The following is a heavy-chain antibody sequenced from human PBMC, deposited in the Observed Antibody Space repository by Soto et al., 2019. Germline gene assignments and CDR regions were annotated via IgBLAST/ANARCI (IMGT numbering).Heavy chain of an antibody. Sequence: SETLSLTCTVSGGSISTYYWSWIRQPPGKGLEWIGYMYYSGSTIYNPSLKSRVTISVDTSKKQFSLTLSSVTAADTAVYYCARAAYYDFLSYSPTIFDYWGQGTLVTVSS. V-gene: IGHV4-59*01. J-gene: IGHJ4*02. CDR2: MYYSGST. CDR3: ARAAYYDFLSYSPTIFDY. CDR1: GGSISTYY. D-gene: IGHD3-3*01.